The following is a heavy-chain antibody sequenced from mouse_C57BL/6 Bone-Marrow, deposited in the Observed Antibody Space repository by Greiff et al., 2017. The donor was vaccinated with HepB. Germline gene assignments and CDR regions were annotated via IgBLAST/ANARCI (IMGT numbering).Heavy chain of an antibody. V-gene: IGHV1-81*01. D-gene: IGHD1-1*02. CDR3: ARKRGLYYYGLDY. J-gene: IGHJ4*01. CDR2: IYPRSGNT. Sequence: QVQLQQSGAELARPGASVKLSCKASGYTFTSYGISWVKQRTGQGLEWIGEIYPRSGNTYYNEKFKGKATLTADKSSSTAYMELRSLTSEVSAVYFCARKRGLYYYGLDYWGQGTSVTVSS. CDR1: GYTFTSYG.